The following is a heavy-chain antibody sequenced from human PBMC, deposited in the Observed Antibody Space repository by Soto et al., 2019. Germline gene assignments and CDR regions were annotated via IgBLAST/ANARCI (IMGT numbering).Heavy chain of an antibody. D-gene: IGHD3-16*01. CDR2: MNAKSGDT. V-gene: IGHV1-8*01. CDR3: ARGNPFNYAGFDV. Sequence: LEQSGAELKRPGASVKVSCKASGYTFSDFDINWLRQASGQGPEWMGWMNAKSGDTFFAQRFQGKFNMTWDTSLSTAYMEVGSLTSDDTAIYYCARGNPFNYAGFDVWGQGTTVAVSS. J-gene: IGHJ6*02. CDR1: GYTFSDFD.